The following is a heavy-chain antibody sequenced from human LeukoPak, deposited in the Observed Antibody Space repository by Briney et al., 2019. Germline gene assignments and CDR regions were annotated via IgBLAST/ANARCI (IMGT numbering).Heavy chain of an antibody. Sequence: GRSMRLSCAASGFTFVDYAMHWVRQRPGKGLDWVSLITWDGGSTFYTDSVKGRFTISRDNSKNSLYLQMNSLRVEDTAVYYCAKDRDYYYMDVWGKGTTVTVSS. CDR2: ITWDGGST. CDR3: AKDRDYYYMDV. CDR1: GFTFVDYA. V-gene: IGHV3-43D*03. J-gene: IGHJ6*03.